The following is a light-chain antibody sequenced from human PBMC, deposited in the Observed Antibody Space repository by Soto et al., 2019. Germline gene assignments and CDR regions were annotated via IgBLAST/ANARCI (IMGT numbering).Light chain of an antibody. Sequence: QYVLTQPPSVSGTPGQRVVSSCSGSASNIGNNDVYWYQHLPGTAPKLLIYRNTQRPSGVPDRFSGSRSDTSASLAISGLQSEDEADFYCAAWDDSLSGHVVFGGGTKVTVL. J-gene: IGLJ2*01. CDR3: AAWDDSLSGHVV. CDR2: RNT. CDR1: ASNIGNND. V-gene: IGLV1-47*01.